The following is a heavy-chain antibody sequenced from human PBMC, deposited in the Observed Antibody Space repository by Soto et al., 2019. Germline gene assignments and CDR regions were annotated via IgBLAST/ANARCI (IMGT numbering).Heavy chain of an antibody. Sequence: DVQLLESGGDLVQPGGSLRLSCEVSGFTIRAYAMSWARRAPGKGLEWVAAITGRGDYTHYEESVKGRSTISRDDSKNTLHLQMNTLRVDDTAIYYCSLGKSYYWDYWGQGIQVAVSS. CDR1: GFTIRAYA. V-gene: IGHV3-23*01. CDR2: ITGRGDYT. J-gene: IGHJ4*02. CDR3: SLGKSYYWDY.